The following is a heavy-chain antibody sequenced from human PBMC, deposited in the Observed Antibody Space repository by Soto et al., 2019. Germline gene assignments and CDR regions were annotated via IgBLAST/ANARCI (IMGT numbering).Heavy chain of an antibody. Sequence: SETLSLTCTISGGSISVYYWSWIRQPPGQALEWIGYIYDSGSPYYNPSLRSRVIISADTSKNQISLKLTSATAADTAAYYCARGVGSSPPRYWGRGTLVTVSS. V-gene: IGHV4-59*01. CDR3: ARGVGSSPPRY. CDR2: IYDSGSP. D-gene: IGHD1-26*01. CDR1: GGSISVYY. J-gene: IGHJ4*02.